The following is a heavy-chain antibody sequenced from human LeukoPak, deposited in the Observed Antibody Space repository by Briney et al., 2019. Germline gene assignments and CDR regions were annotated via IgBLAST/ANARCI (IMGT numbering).Heavy chain of an antibody. Sequence: PGGSLRLSCAASGFTFSTYWMSWVRQTLGKGLEWVANIKQDGSEKYYVDSVKGRFTISRDNAKNSLYLQMNSLRAEDTAVYYCSTYFGSETYYIPYNYHYMDVWGKGTTVTVSS. V-gene: IGHV3-7*01. D-gene: IGHD3-10*01. CDR2: IKQDGSEK. CDR1: GFTFSTYW. J-gene: IGHJ6*03. CDR3: STYFGSETYYIPYNYHYMDV.